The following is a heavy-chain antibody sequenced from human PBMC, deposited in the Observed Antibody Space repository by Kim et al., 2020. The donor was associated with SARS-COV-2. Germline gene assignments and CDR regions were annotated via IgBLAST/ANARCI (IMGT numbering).Heavy chain of an antibody. CDR3: ARDDADDYSDAGAYFSSNWFDP. D-gene: IGHD3-22*01. V-gene: IGHV1-2*06. Sequence: ASVKVSCKASGYTFIGYYIHWVRQAPGQGLEWMGRINPNYGGTNYAQKFQGRVTMTRDTSINTAYMELSRLTSDDTAVYYCARDDADDYSDAGAYFSSNWFDPWGQGTLVTVSS. J-gene: IGHJ5*02. CDR2: INPNYGGT. CDR1: GYTFIGYY.